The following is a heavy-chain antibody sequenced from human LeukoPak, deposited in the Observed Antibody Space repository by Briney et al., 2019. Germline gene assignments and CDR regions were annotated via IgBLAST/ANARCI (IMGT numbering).Heavy chain of an antibody. CDR2: ISYDGSNK. CDR3: AKEGSDGDFDY. V-gene: IGHV3-30*18. CDR1: AFTFSSYD. D-gene: IGHD1-26*01. J-gene: IGHJ4*02. Sequence: PGRSLRLSCAASAFTFSSYDMHWVRQAPGKGLEWVTVISYDGSNKYYGDSVKGRFTISRDNSKNTLYLKMNSLRAEDTAVYYCAKEGSDGDFDYWGQGTLVTVSS.